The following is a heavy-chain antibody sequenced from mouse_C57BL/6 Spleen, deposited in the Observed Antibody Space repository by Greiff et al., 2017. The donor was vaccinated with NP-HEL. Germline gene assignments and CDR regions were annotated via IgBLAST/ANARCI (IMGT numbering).Heavy chain of an antibody. CDR3: ARGYYSNYFDY. J-gene: IGHJ2*01. CDR2: IDPSDSSP. D-gene: IGHD2-12*01. Sequence: VQLQQPGAELVKPGASVKLSCKASGYTFTSYWMQWVKQRPGQGLEWIGEIDPSDSSPNYNQTFKGKATLTVDTASSTAYMQLSSLTSEDSAVYYCARGYYSNYFDYWGQGTTLTVSS. V-gene: IGHV1-50*01. CDR1: GYTFTSYW.